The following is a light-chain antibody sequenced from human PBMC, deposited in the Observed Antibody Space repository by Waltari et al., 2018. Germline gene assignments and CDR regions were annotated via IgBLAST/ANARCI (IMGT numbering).Light chain of an antibody. J-gene: IGKJ1*01. CDR1: QSVNKY. CDR3: QNHERLPAT. Sequence: EVVFTQSPGTLSLSPGERATLSCRASQSVNKYLAWYQQRPGQAPRLLIYAASTRANSVPDRFSGSGFGTDFSLTISRLEPEDFAVYFCQNHERLPATFGQGTKVEIK. V-gene: IGKV3-20*01. CDR2: AAS.